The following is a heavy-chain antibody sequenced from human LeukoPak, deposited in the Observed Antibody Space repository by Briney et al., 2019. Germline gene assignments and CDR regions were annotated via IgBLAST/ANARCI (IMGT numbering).Heavy chain of an antibody. CDR3: ARRGRVVITKFAFDI. CDR1: GGSFSGYY. D-gene: IGHD3-22*01. Sequence: SETLSLTCAVYGGSFSGYYWSWIRQPPGKGLEWIGEINHSGSTNYNPSLKSRVTISVDTSKNQFSLKLSSVTAADTAVYYCARRGRVVITKFAFDIWGQGTMVTVSS. CDR2: INHSGST. V-gene: IGHV4-34*01. J-gene: IGHJ3*02.